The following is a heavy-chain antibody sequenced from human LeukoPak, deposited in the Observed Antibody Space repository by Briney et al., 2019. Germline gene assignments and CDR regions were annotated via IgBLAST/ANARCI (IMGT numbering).Heavy chain of an antibody. D-gene: IGHD2-15*01. CDR2: ISSKSYGGTT. J-gene: IGHJ3*02. V-gene: IGHV3-49*04. CDR1: GFTFGDYA. Sequence: GGSLRLSCTASGFTFGDYAMAWVRQAPGKGMEWVGFISSKSYGGTTEYAASVKGRFTISRDDSKSIAYLQMNSLKTEDTAVYYCSRGPYCSSGSCYPDPDAFDIWGQGTVVTFSS. CDR3: SRGPYCSSGSCYPDPDAFDI.